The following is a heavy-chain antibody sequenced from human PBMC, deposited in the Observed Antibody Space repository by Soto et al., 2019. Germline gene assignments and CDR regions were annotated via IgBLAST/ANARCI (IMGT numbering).Heavy chain of an antibody. D-gene: IGHD3-3*02. CDR1: GGSFSTYY. J-gene: IGHJ6*02. Sequence: SETLSLTCVVSGGSFSTYYYNWIRQPPGKGLEWIGEINHSGSTNYNPSLKSRVTISVDTSKNQFSLKLSSVTAADTAVYYCARGDPIRYYYYGMDVWGQGTTVTVSS. CDR2: INHSGST. CDR3: ARGDPIRYYYYGMDV. V-gene: IGHV4-34*01.